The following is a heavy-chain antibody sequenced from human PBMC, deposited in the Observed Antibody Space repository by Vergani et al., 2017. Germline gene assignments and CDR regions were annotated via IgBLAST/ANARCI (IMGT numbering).Heavy chain of an antibody. J-gene: IGHJ6*02. CDR3: ARDRWFGELLSYYYGMDV. D-gene: IGHD3-10*01. CDR2: ISAYNGNT. V-gene: IGHV1-18*01. CDR1: GYSFTSYG. Sequence: QVQLVQSGAEVKKPGASVKVSCKASGYSFTSYGISWVRQAPGQGLEWMGWISAYNGNTNYAQKLQGRVTMTTDTSTSTAYMELRSLRSDDTAVYYCARDRWFGELLSYYYGMDVWGQGTTVTVSS.